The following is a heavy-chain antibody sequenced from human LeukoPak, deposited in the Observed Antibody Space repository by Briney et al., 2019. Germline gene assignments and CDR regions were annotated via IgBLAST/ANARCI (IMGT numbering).Heavy chain of an antibody. CDR2: ISRSDGTT. CDR3: TKDRGYQPDY. J-gene: IGHJ4*02. D-gene: IGHD2-2*01. V-gene: IGHV3-23*01. CDR1: GFTFSSYA. Sequence: GGSLRLSCAGSGFTFSSYAMTWVRQAPGTGLEWVSSISRSDGTTYYADSVKGRFTISRDNSKNTLYLQMNSLRAEDTAVYYCTKDRGYQPDYWGQGTLVTVSS.